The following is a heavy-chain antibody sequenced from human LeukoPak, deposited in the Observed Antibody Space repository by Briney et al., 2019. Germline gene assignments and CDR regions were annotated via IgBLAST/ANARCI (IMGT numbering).Heavy chain of an antibody. D-gene: IGHD4-17*01. J-gene: IGHJ4*02. V-gene: IGHV3-23*01. Sequence: GGSLRLSCAASGFTFSSYAMSWVRQAPGKGLEWVSAISGSGGSTYYADSVKGRFTISRDNSKNTPYLQMNSLRAEDTAVYYCAKDRVYGDYSYWGQGTLVTVSS. CDR2: ISGSGGST. CDR3: AKDRVYGDYSY. CDR1: GFTFSSYA.